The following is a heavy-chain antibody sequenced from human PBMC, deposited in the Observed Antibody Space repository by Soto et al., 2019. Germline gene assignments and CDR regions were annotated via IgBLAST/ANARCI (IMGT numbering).Heavy chain of an antibody. CDR2: IYYSGST. CDR1: GGSISSYY. D-gene: IGHD6-13*01. CDR3: ARASSSWYGYYFDY. Sequence: LSLTCTVSGGSISSYYWSWIRQPPGKGLEWIGYIYYSGSTNYNPSLKSRVTISVDTSKNQFSLKLSSVTAADTAVYYCARASSSWYGYYFDYWGQGTLVTVSS. J-gene: IGHJ4*02. V-gene: IGHV4-59*01.